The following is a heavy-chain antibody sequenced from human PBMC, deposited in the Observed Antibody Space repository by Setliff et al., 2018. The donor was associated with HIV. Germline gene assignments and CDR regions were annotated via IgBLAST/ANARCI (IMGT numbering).Heavy chain of an antibody. Sequence: SGPTLVNPTQTLTLTCAFSGFSLTTSAVGVGWIRQPPGKALEWLALIYWDDDKRCRSSLKSRLTITKDTSKNQVVLTMTNMDPVGTATYYCAHSLYCSSSNCSGLLFDYWGQGTLVTVSS. V-gene: IGHV2-5*02. CDR2: IYWDDDK. J-gene: IGHJ4*02. D-gene: IGHD2-2*01. CDR3: AHSLYCSSSNCSGLLFDY. CDR1: GFSLTTSAVG.